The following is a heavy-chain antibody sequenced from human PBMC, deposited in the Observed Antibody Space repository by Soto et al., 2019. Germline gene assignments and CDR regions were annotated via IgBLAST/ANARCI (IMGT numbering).Heavy chain of an antibody. CDR2: IYSGGST. D-gene: IGHD6-6*01. Sequence: GALRLSCAVSGLTFSRTQMSWVRQAPGKGLQWVSVIYSGGSTYYANAVKGRFTISRDISENTVYLELDKLTVDDTAVYCCARAREPEYSSSIFFDYWGRGTLVTVSS. V-gene: IGHV3-53*01. CDR3: ARAREPEYSSSIFFDY. CDR1: GLTFSRTQ. J-gene: IGHJ4*02.